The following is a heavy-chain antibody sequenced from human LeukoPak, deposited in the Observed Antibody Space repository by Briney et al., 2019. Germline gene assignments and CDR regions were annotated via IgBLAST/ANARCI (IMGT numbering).Heavy chain of an antibody. D-gene: IGHD3-10*01. CDR1: GFTFSSYA. J-gene: IGHJ5*02. CDR2: ISYDGSNK. CDR3: ARAIPEEVLLWFGVTSGWFDP. Sequence: PGRSLRLSCAASGFTFSSYAMHWVRQAPGKGLEWVAVISYDGSNKYYADSVKGRFTISRDNSKNTLYLQMHSLRAEDTAVYYCARAIPEEVLLWFGVTSGWFDPWGQGTLVTVSS. V-gene: IGHV3-30*04.